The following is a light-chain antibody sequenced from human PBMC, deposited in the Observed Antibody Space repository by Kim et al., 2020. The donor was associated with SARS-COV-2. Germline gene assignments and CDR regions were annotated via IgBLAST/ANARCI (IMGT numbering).Light chain of an antibody. CDR1: QSVSSN. V-gene: IGKV3-15*01. CDR2: GAS. CDR3: LQYDNWPPWT. Sequence: EIVMTQSPATLSVSPGERATLSCRASQSVSSNLAWYHQKPGQAPRLLIYGASTRATGIPARFSGSGSGTEFTHTISSLQSEDFAVYYCLQYDNWPPWTFGQGTKVDIK. J-gene: IGKJ1*01.